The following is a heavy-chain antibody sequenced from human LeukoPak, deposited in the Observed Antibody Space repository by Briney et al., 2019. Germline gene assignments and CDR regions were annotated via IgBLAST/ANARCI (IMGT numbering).Heavy chain of an antibody. CDR2: IYPGDSDT. Sequence: GESLKISCQGSGYSFNTYWIALVRQMPGKGLEWIGIIYPGDSDTRYSPSFQGQITMSADKSINTAYLRWSSLKASDTAMYYYARAYYCGGGGCKLEYWGQGTLVTVSS. J-gene: IGHJ4*02. D-gene: IGHD2-21*01. V-gene: IGHV5-51*01. CDR3: ARAYYCGGGGCKLEY. CDR1: GYSFNTYW.